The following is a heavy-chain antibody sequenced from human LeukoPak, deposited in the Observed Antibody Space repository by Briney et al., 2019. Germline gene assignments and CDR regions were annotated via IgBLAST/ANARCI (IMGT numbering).Heavy chain of an antibody. CDR2: IYYSGST. J-gene: IGHJ4*02. Sequence: SETLSLTCTVSGGSISSSSYYWGWIRQPPGKGLEWIGSIYYSGSTYYNPSLKSRVTISVDTSKNQFSLKLSSVTAADTAVYYCARGGLDLFDYWGQGTLVTVSS. D-gene: IGHD1-1*01. CDR1: GGSISSSSYY. CDR3: ARGGLDLFDY. V-gene: IGHV4-39*01.